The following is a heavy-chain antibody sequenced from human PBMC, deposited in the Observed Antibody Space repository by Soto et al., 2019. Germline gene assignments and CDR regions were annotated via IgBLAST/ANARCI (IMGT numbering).Heavy chain of an antibody. CDR3: ARDLPGYCSTTNCYYYFDF. J-gene: IGHJ4*02. CDR1: GFTFTSYS. Sequence: PGGSLRLSCAVSGFTFTSYSMSWVRQAPGEGLEWVANIRQDGHEKYYVDSVRSRFTISRDNAQNSLYLQMDSLRAEDTAMYYCARDLPGYCSTTNCYYYFDFWGQGTLVTVSS. V-gene: IGHV3-7*03. CDR2: IRQDGHEK. D-gene: IGHD2-2*01.